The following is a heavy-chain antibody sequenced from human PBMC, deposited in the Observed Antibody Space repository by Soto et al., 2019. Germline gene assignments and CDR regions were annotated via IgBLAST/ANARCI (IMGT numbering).Heavy chain of an antibody. CDR1: GFTFSSYA. D-gene: IGHD6-13*01. V-gene: IGHV3-30-3*01. J-gene: IGHJ4*02. CDR2: ISYDGSNK. CDR3: ARVPGIAAAASLSSYYFDY. Sequence: GGSLRLSCAASGFTFSSYAMHWVRQAPGKGLEWVAVISYDGSNKYYADSVKGRFTISRDNSKNTLYLQMNSLRAEDTAVYYCARVPGIAAAASLSSYYFDYWGQGTLVTVSS.